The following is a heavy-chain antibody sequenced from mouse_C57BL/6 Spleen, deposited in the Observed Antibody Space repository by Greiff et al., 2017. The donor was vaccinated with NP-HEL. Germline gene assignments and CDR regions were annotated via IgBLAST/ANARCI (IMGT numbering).Heavy chain of an antibody. CDR3: ARGINCYYGAY. D-gene: IGHD1-1*01. V-gene: IGHV1-81*01. J-gene: IGHJ3*01. CDR2: IYPRSGNT. Sequence: QVQLQQSGAELVRPGASVKLSCKASGYTFTSYGISWVKQRTGQGLEWIGEIYPRSGNTYYNEKLKGKATMTADKSSSTAYMELRSLTSEDSAVYFCARGINCYYGAYWGQGTLVTVSA. CDR1: GYTFTSYG.